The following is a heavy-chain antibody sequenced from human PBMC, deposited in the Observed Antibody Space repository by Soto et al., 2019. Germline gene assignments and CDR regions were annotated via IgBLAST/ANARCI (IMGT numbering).Heavy chain of an antibody. CDR2: ISDDGTRT. CDR1: GFTFNTFE. Sequence: PGGSLRLSCAASGFTFNTFEMSWVRQAPGRGLEWVSFISDDGTRTYYADNVKSRFTISRDNTKYTKFFQMNSLTVEDTAVYACVKGGWLDFWGQGT. V-gene: IGHV3-23*01. CDR3: VKGGWLDF. J-gene: IGHJ5*01. D-gene: IGHD3-16*01.